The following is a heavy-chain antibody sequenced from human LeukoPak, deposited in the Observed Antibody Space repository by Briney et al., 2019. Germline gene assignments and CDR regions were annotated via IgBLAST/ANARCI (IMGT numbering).Heavy chain of an antibody. V-gene: IGHV4-59*01. D-gene: IGHD3-10*01. CDR3: ARAGAAYGSGRSWFDP. J-gene: IGHJ5*02. Sequence: SETLSLTCTVSGGSISSYYWSWIRQPPGRGLEWIGYIYYSGSTNYNPSLKSRVTISVDTSKNQFSLKLSSVTAADTAVYYCARAGAAYGSGRSWFDPWGQGTLVTVSS. CDR1: GGSISSYY. CDR2: IYYSGST.